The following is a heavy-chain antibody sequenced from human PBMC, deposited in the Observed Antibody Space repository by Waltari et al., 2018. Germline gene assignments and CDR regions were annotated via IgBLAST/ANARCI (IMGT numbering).Heavy chain of an antibody. D-gene: IGHD1-26*01. CDR2: IIPIVGMT. Sequence: QVQLVQSGAEVKKPGSSVKVSCKGSDGSFSSYGLNWVRQAPGHGLEWMGRIIPIVGMTDYPQKVQGRVTIMVDKSTSTVYMELSSLTSDDTAVYYCARGGTAATTHFDYWGQGTLVTVSS. V-gene: IGHV1-69*04. CDR3: ARGGTAATTHFDY. J-gene: IGHJ4*02. CDR1: DGSFSSYG.